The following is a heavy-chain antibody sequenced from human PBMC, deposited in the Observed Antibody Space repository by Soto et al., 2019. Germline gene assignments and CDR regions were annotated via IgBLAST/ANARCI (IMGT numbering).Heavy chain of an antibody. D-gene: IGHD2-2*01. CDR1: GYTFTNYA. Sequence: ASVKVSCKASGYTFTNYALHWVRQAPGQRLEWMGWINAGNGDTKYSQKFQGRVTITRDTSATTAYMELSSLRSEDTAVYYCARDRHYCTSTSCFDFQYWGQGTLVTVSS. CDR2: INAGNGDT. CDR3: ARDRHYCTSTSCFDFQY. V-gene: IGHV1-3*01. J-gene: IGHJ4*02.